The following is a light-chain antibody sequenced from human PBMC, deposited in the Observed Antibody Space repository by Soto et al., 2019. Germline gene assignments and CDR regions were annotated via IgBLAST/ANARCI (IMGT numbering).Light chain of an antibody. V-gene: IGKV3-20*01. CDR2: RTS. J-gene: IGKJ1*01. Sequence: EVVLTQSPGTLSLSPGERATLSCRASESVSSSVLTWYQQKPGQDPRLLIYRTSNRVTGIPDRFSGSGSGTDFTLTISRLEPEDFAVYFCQHYGNSLWSFGQGNKVEIK. CDR3: QHYGNSLWS. CDR1: ESVSSSV.